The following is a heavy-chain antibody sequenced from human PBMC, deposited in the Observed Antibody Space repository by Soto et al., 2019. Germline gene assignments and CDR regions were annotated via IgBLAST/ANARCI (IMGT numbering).Heavy chain of an antibody. CDR1: GFTFSSYG. Sequence: GGSLRLSCAASGFTFSSYGMHWVRQAPGKGLEWVAVISYDGSNKYYADSVKGRFTISRDNSKNTLYLQMNSLRAEDTAVYYCAKESGSGSYLPYWSQGTLVTVSS. CDR3: AKESGSGSYLPY. CDR2: ISYDGSNK. D-gene: IGHD3-10*01. V-gene: IGHV3-30*18. J-gene: IGHJ4*02.